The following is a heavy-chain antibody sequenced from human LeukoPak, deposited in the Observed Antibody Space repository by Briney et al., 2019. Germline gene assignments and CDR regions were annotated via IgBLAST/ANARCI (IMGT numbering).Heavy chain of an antibody. CDR1: GYTFTGYY. CDR2: INPNSGGT. V-gene: IGHV1-2*02. D-gene: IGHD3-10*01. CDR3: ARDCVYGSGGYYNCFDY. J-gene: IGHJ4*02. Sequence: ASVKVSCKASGYTFTGYYMHWVRQAPGQGLEWMGWINPNSGGTNYAQKFQGRVTMTRDTSISTAYMELSRLRSDDTAVYYCARDCVYGSGGYYNCFDYWGQGTLVTVSS.